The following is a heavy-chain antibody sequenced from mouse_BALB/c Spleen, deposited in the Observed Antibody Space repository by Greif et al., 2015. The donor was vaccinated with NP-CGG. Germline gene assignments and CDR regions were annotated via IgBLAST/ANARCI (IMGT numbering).Heavy chain of an antibody. CDR1: GFTFSSYY. D-gene: IGHD2-14*01. CDR3: ARHAGYDGPWFAY. CDR2: INSNGGST. Sequence: EVKLVESGGGLVKLGGSLKLSCAASGFTFSSYYMSWVRQTPEKRLELVAAINSNGGSTYYPDTVKGRFTISRDNAKNTLYLQMSSLKSEDTALYYCARHAGYDGPWFAYWGQGTLVTGSA. J-gene: IGHJ3*01. V-gene: IGHV5-6-2*01.